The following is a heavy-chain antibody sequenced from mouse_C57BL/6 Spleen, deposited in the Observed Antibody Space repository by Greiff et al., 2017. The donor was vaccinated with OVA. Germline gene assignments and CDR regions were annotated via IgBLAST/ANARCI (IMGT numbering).Heavy chain of an antibody. CDR2: IDPSDSYT. J-gene: IGHJ1*03. V-gene: IGHV1-69*01. D-gene: IGHD2-5*01. CDR1: GYTFTSYW. Sequence: VQLQQPGAELVMPGASVKLSCKASGYTFTSYWMHWVKQRPGQGLEWIGEIDPSDSYTNYNQKLKGKSTLTVDKSSSTAFMQLSSLTSEDSAVYYCASAYYSNPRYFDVWGTGTTVTVSS. CDR3: ASAYYSNPRYFDV.